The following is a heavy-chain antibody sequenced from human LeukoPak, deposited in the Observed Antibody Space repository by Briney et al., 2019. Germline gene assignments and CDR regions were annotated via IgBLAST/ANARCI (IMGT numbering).Heavy chain of an antibody. Sequence: GGSLRLSCAASGFTFSSYSMNWVRQAPGKGLEWVSSISSSSSYIYYADSVKGRFTISRDNAKNSLYLQMDSLRAEDTAVYYCVPITMVRGVIPAAYFDYWGQGTLVTVSS. CDR3: VPITMVRGVIPAAYFDY. CDR2: ISSSSSYI. D-gene: IGHD3-10*01. CDR1: GFTFSSYS. V-gene: IGHV3-21*01. J-gene: IGHJ4*02.